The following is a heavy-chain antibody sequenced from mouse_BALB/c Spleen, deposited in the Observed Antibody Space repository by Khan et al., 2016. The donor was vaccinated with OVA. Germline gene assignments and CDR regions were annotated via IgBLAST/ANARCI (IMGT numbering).Heavy chain of an antibody. J-gene: IGHJ1*01. V-gene: IGHV3-2*02. D-gene: IGHD1-1*02. Sequence: EVQLQQSGPGLVKPSQSLSLTCTVTGYSITSDYAWNWIRQFPGNKLEWMGYISYSGSTSYNPSLKSRISINRDTSKNQFFLQLNSVTTGDTATXYCARRAYYANWYFDVWGAGTTVTVSS. CDR1: GYSITSDYA. CDR2: ISYSGST. CDR3: ARRAYYANWYFDV.